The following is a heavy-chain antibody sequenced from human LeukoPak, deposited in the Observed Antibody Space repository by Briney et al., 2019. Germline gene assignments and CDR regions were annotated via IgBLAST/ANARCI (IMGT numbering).Heavy chain of an antibody. D-gene: IGHD6-6*01. Sequence: AGESLKISCKGSGYSFTSYWIGWVRQMPGKGLEWMGIIYPGDSDTRYSPSIQGQVTISADKSISTAYLQWSSLKASDTAMYYCARRPIYSSSTRSYYFDYWGQGTLVTVSS. V-gene: IGHV5-51*01. CDR1: GYSFTSYW. CDR3: ARRPIYSSSTRSYYFDY. CDR2: IYPGDSDT. J-gene: IGHJ4*02.